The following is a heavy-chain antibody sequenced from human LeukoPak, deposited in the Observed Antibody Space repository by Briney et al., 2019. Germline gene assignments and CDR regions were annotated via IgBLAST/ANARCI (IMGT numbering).Heavy chain of an antibody. Sequence: SETLSLTCTVSGVSISRYYWNWIRQPPGKGLEWIGFIYDTGTSNYNPSLESRVTISVDTSKNQFSLKLRSVTAADTAVYYCARYSGNYYYFDYWGQGTLVTVSS. J-gene: IGHJ4*02. CDR2: IYDTGTS. V-gene: IGHV4-59*01. CDR1: GVSISRYY. D-gene: IGHD1-26*01. CDR3: ARYSGNYYYFDY.